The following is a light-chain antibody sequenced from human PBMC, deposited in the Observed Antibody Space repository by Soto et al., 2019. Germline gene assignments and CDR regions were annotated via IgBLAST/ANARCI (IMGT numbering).Light chain of an antibody. V-gene: IGLV2-14*01. Sequence: QSALAQPASVSGSPGQSITISCTGTSSDIHSYDYVSWYQQHPGKAPNLIIYEVTDRPSGVSNRFSGSKSGNTASLTISGLQAEDEADYYCSSFTRTSTRIFGRATKDTV. J-gene: IGLJ1*01. CDR3: SSFTRTSTRI. CDR2: EVT. CDR1: SSDIHSYDY.